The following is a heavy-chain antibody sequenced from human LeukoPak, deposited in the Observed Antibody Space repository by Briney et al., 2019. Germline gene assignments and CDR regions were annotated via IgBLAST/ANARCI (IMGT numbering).Heavy chain of an antibody. CDR1: GGSISSSSYY. J-gene: IGHJ4*02. D-gene: IGHD2-8*01. CDR3: ASYREHMVYAITEDY. CDR2: IYYSGST. Sequence: KPSETLSLTCTVSGGSISSSSYYWGWIRQPPGKGLEWIGSIYYSGSTYYNPSLKSRVTISVDTSKNQFSLKLSSVTAADTAVYYCASYREHMVYAITEDYWGQGTLVTVSS. V-gene: IGHV4-39*01.